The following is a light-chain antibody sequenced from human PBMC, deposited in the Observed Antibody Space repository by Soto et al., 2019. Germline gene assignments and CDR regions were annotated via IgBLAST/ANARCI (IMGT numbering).Light chain of an antibody. CDR3: MQALQTPWT. J-gene: IGKJ1*01. CDR2: LGS. Sequence: DIVMTQSPLSLPVTPGEPASISCRSSQSLLHSNGYNYLDWYLQKPGQSPQLLIYLGSNRASGGPDRFSGSGSGTDFTLTISRVEAGDVGVYYCMQALQTPWTCGTGTKVESK. CDR1: QSLLHSNGYNY. V-gene: IGKV2-28*01.